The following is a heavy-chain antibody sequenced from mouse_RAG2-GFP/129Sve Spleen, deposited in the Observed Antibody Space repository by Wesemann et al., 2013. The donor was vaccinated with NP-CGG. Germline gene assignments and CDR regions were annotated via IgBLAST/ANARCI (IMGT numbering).Heavy chain of an antibody. D-gene: IGHD2-1*01. J-gene: IGHJ4*01. Sequence: LEWVATISSGGSYTYYPDSVKGRFTISRDNAKNTLYLQMSRLKSEDTAMYYCARHIYYGNYYAMDYWGQGTSVTVSS. CDR3: ARHIYYGNYYAMDY. CDR2: ISSGGSYT. V-gene: IGHV5-6*01.